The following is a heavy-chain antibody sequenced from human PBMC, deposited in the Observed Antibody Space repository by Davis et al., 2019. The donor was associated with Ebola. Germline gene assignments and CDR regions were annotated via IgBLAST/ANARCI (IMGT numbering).Heavy chain of an antibody. CDR3: ARGAGIVVVPAAISAYYGMDV. Sequence: SETLSLTCAVYGGSFSGYYWSWIRQPPGKGLEWIGEINHSGSTNYNPSLKSRVTISVDTSKNQFSLKLSSVTAADTAVYYCARGAGIVVVPAAISAYYGMDVWGKGTTVTVSS. CDR1: GGSFSGYY. D-gene: IGHD2-2*01. J-gene: IGHJ6*04. CDR2: INHSGST. V-gene: IGHV4-34*01.